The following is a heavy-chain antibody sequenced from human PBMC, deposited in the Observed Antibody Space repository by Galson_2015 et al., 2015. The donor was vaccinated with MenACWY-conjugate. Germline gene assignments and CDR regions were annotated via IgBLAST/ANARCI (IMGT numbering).Heavy chain of an antibody. Sequence: SLRIACAASGFSVSNFWVIWVRHAPVMELVWVASIKQDGREKYLVDSVKGRYTISRDHAENSLFLQMNSLRAEDTAVYYCARERWVRGVFFDQWGQGTLVTVSS. J-gene: IGHJ4*02. V-gene: IGHV3-7*01. D-gene: IGHD3-10*01. CDR1: GFSVSNFW. CDR3: ARERWVRGVFFDQ. CDR2: IKQDGREK.